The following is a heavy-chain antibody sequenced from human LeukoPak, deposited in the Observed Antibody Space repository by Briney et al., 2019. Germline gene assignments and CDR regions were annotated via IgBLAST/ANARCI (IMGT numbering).Heavy chain of an antibody. CDR2: IYYSGST. V-gene: IGHV4-59*11. D-gene: IGHD6-6*01. J-gene: IGHJ3*02. CDR3: ARASTEYSSSGGALAFDI. CDR1: GGSISSHY. Sequence: SETLSLTCTVSGGSISSHYWSWIRQPPGKGQEWIGYIYYSGSTNYNPSLKSRVTISVDTSKNQFSLKLSSVTAADTAVYYCARASTEYSSSGGALAFDIWGQGTMVTVSS.